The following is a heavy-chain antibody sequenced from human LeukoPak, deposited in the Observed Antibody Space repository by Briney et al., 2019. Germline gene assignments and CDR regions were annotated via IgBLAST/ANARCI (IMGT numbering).Heavy chain of an antibody. V-gene: IGHV1-46*01. CDR2: INPSGTST. Sequence: ASVKVSCKTSGYTFTNYYMLWVRQAPGQGLEWMGIINPSGTSTTYAQKFQGRVTMTRDTSTSTDFMELSSLRSEDTAVYYCARHDLGGSSPFDYWGQGTLVTVSS. CDR3: ARHDLGGSSPFDY. D-gene: IGHD2-15*01. J-gene: IGHJ4*02. CDR1: GYTFTNYY.